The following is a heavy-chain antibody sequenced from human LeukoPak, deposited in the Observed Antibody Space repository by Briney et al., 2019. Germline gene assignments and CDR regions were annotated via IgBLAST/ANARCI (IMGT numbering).Heavy chain of an antibody. CDR2: IYPGDSDT. J-gene: IGHJ4*02. Sequence: GESLKISCKASGYTFTSYWIAWVRQMPGKGLEWMGIIYPGDSDTRYSPSFQGQVAISADKSSNTASLQWSSLKASDTAMYYCARQRDGYSFDYWGQGTLVTVSS. D-gene: IGHD5-24*01. V-gene: IGHV5-51*01. CDR1: GYTFTSYW. CDR3: ARQRDGYSFDY.